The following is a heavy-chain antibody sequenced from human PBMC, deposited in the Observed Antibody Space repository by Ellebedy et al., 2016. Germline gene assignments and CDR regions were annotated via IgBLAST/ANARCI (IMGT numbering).Heavy chain of an antibody. V-gene: IGHV4-59*01. J-gene: IGHJ6*02. CDR1: GGSISSYY. Sequence: SETLSLTXTVSGGSISSYYWSWIRQPPGKGLEWIGYIYYSGSTNYNPSLKSRVTISVDTSKNQFSLKLSSVTAADTAVYYCARDGMVRGVIGYYYGMDVWGQGTTVTVSS. D-gene: IGHD3-10*01. CDR3: ARDGMVRGVIGYYYGMDV. CDR2: IYYSGST.